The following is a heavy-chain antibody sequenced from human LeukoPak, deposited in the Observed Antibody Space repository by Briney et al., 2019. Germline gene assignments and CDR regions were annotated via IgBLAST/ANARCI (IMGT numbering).Heavy chain of an antibody. D-gene: IGHD4-17*01. J-gene: IGHJ4*02. Sequence: ASVKVSCKASGYTFTGYYMHWVRQAPGQGLEWMGWINPNSGGTNYAQKFQGRVTMTRNTSISTAYMELSSLRSEDTAVYYCARGRVRTTVTTPLGYWGQGTLVTVSS. CDR3: ARGRVRTTVTTPLGY. V-gene: IGHV1-2*02. CDR2: INPNSGGT. CDR1: GYTFTGYY.